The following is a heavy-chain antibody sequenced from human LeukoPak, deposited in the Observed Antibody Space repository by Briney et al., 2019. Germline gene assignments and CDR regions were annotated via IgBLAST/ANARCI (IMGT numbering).Heavy chain of an antibody. CDR2: ISSNGGST. Sequence: GGSLRLSCSASGYTFSSYAMHWVRQAPGKGLEYVSAISSNGGSTYYADSVKGRFTISRDNSKNTLYLQMSSLRAEDTAVYYCARDSNGCPGCVWGQGTLVTVSS. J-gene: IGHJ4*02. D-gene: IGHD6-19*01. CDR1: GYTFSSYA. V-gene: IGHV3-64D*06. CDR3: ARDSNGCPGCV.